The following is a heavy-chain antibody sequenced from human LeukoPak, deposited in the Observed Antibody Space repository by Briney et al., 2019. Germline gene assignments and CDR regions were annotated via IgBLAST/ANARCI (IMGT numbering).Heavy chain of an antibody. D-gene: IGHD2-15*01. CDR1: GGSFSGYY. J-gene: IGHJ6*03. V-gene: IGHV4-34*01. Sequence: SETLSLTCAVYGGSFSGYYWNWIRQPPGKGLEWMGEINQSGSTNYNPSLKSRVTISVDTSKNQFSLKVTSVTAADTAVYYCARGYCSGGSCYPLKSIYYYYYMDVWGEGTTVTFSS. CDR2: INQSGST. CDR3: ARGYCSGGSCYPLKSIYYYYYMDV.